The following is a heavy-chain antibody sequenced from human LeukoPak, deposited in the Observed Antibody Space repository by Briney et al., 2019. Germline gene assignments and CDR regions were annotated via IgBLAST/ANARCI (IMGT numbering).Heavy chain of an antibody. J-gene: IGHJ4*02. CDR1: GGSISSGDYY. V-gene: IGHV4-30-4*01. D-gene: IGHD3-10*01. CDR2: IYYSGST. CDR3: ARVYGSGSHPALFDY. Sequence: SETLSLTCTVSGGSISSGDYYWSWFRQPPGKGLEWIGYIYYSGSTYYNPSLKSRVTISVDTSKNQFSLKLSSVTAADTAVYYCARVYGSGSHPALFDYWGQGTLVTVSS.